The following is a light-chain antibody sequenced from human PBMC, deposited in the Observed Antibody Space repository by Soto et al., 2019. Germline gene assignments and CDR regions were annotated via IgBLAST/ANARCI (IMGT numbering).Light chain of an antibody. CDR2: GDN. CDR3: QSYDNSLNHVV. Sequence: QSVLTQPPSVSGAPGQRVTIPCTGSSSNIGSFYDVHWYQQLPGTVPKLLIYGDNNRPSGVPDRFSASKSGTAASLAITGLQAEDEAGYYCQSYDNSLNHVVFGGGTKLTVL. V-gene: IGLV1-40*01. CDR1: SSNIGSFYD. J-gene: IGLJ2*01.